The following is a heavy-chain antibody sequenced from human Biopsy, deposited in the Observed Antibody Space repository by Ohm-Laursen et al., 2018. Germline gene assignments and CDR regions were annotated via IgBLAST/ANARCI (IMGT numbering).Heavy chain of an antibody. CDR3: ARGRGYCGGDCYPTYYYNYGMDV. CDR1: GDSITNTIYY. J-gene: IGHJ6*02. V-gene: IGHV4-39*07. Sequence: GTLSLTCTVSGDSITNTIYYWAWIRQHPGKGLEWIGNIYYDGTTYYNPSLKSRFTISVDTSKNQFSLKLSSVTAADTAVYYCARGRGYCGGDCYPTYYYNYGMDVWGQGTTVTVSS. CDR2: IYYDGTT. D-gene: IGHD2-21*02.